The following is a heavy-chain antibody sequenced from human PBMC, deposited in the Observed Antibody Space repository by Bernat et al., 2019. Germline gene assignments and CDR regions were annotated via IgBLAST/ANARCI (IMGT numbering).Heavy chain of an antibody. D-gene: IGHD5-12*01. CDR3: ARADAGYSGYDSEKHHFDY. V-gene: IGHV3-30-3*01. CDR1: GFTFSSYA. J-gene: IGHJ4*02. Sequence: QVQLVESGGGVVQPGRSLRLSCAASGFTFSSYAMHWVRQAPGKGLEWVAVISYDGSNKYYAYSVKGRFTISRDNSKNTLYLQMNSLRAEDTAVYYCARADAGYSGYDSEKHHFDYWGQGTLVTVSS. CDR2: ISYDGSNK.